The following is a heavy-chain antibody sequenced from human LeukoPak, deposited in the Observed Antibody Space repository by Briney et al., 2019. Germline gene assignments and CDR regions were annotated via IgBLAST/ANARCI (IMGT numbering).Heavy chain of an antibody. J-gene: IGHJ4*02. D-gene: IGHD6-19*01. CDR1: GGSISSYY. CDR2: IYYSGST. CDR3: ARHSRSIAVFDY. Sequence: SETLSLTCTVSGGSISSYYWSWIRQPPGKGLEWVGYIYYSGSTNYNPSLKSRVTISVDTSKNQFSLKLSSVTAADTAVYYCARHSRSIAVFDYWGQGTLVTVSS. V-gene: IGHV4-59*08.